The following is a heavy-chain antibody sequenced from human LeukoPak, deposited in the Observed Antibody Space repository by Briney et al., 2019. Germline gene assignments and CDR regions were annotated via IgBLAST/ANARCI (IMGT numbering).Heavy chain of an antibody. CDR1: GYTFTTYG. V-gene: IGHV1-18*01. CDR3: ATKGGGYCSSSSCYIYDY. D-gene: IGHD2-2*02. CDR2: ISAYNDNT. Sequence: GASVKVSCKASGYTFTTYGVTWVRQAPGQGLEWMGWISAYNDNTNYAQKLQGRVTMTADTSTSTAYMELRSLRYDDTAVYYCATKGGGYCSSSSCYIYDYWGQRTLVTVSS. J-gene: IGHJ4*02.